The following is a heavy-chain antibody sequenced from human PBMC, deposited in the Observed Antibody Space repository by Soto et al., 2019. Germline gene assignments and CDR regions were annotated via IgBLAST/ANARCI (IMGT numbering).Heavy chain of an antibody. D-gene: IGHD1-26*01. V-gene: IGHV4-39*01. CDR3: ARPHSGSYPGDY. Sequence: SENLSLTGTVSGGSISSSIYYWGWIRQPPGKGLEWIGSIYYSGSTYYNPSLKSRVTISVDTSKNQFSLKLSSVTAADTAVYYCARPHSGSYPGDYWGQGTLVTVSS. CDR2: IYYSGST. J-gene: IGHJ4*02. CDR1: GGSISSSIYY.